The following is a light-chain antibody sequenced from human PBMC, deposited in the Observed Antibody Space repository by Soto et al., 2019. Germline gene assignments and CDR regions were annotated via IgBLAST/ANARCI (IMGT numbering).Light chain of an antibody. CDR2: GAS. J-gene: IGKJ1*01. CDR3: HQYDSWT. CDR1: QSFNSIY. Sequence: EIVLTQSPGTLSLSPGERATLSCRASQSFNSIYLAWYQQKPGQAPRLLIYGASSRATGIPDSFSGSGSGTDFTLTISRLEPEDFAVYYCHQYDSWTFGQGTKVEIK. V-gene: IGKV3-20*01.